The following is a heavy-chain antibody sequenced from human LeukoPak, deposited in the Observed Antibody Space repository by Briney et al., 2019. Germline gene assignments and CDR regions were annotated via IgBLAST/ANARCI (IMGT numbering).Heavy chain of an antibody. V-gene: IGHV3-21*01. CDR2: ISSSSSYI. CDR3: ARGSSSWYYFDY. Sequence: GGSLRLSCAASGFTFLSYSMNWVRQAPGKGLEWVSFISSSSSYIYYADSVKGRFTISRDNAKNSLYLQMNSLRAEDTAVYYCARGSSSWYYFDYWGQGTLVTVSS. J-gene: IGHJ4*02. D-gene: IGHD6-13*01. CDR1: GFTFLSYS.